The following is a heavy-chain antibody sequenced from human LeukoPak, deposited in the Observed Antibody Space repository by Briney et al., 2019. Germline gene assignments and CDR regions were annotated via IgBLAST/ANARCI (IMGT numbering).Heavy chain of an antibody. D-gene: IGHD5-12*01. CDR2: ISGSGGSR. J-gene: IGHJ4*02. CDR1: GFTFISDA. CDR3: AKDLAGGGYDLGNSDY. V-gene: IGHV3-23*01. Sequence: GGSLRLSCAASGFTFISDAMSWVRQAPGKGLEWVSAISGSGGSRYYAESVKGRFTISRDNSKNTLYLQMNSLRAEDTAVYYCAKDLAGGGYDLGNSDYCGQGTLVTVSS.